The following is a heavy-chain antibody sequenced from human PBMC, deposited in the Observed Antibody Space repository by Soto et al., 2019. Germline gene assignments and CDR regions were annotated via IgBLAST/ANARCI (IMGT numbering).Heavy chain of an antibody. V-gene: IGHV3-23*01. CDR2: ISGSGGST. CDR1: GFTFTSYA. Sequence: GGSLRLSCAASGFTFTSYAMSWVRQAPGMGLEWVSGISGSGGSTYYADSVKGRLTISRDNSKNTLYLQMNSLRAGDTAVYYCAKDLRANHITIFGVAYDYWCQGTLVTVSS. J-gene: IGHJ4*02. CDR3: AKDLRANHITIFGVAYDY. D-gene: IGHD3-3*01.